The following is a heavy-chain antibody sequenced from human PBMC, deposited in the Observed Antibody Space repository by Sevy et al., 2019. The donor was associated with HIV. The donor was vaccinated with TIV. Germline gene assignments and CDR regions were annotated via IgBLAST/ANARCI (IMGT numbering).Heavy chain of an antibody. CDR2: IGSGGASI. CDR1: GFTFYSYA. J-gene: IGHJ5*02. CDR3: ARYGSGSTRWFDP. Sequence: GGSLRLSCAASGFTFYSYAMTWVRQAPGKGLEWVSAIGSGGASIYYADSEKGRFTISRDNSKNTLYLQMNSLRAEDSAVYYCARYGSGSTRWFDPWGQGTLVTVSS. D-gene: IGHD3-10*01. V-gene: IGHV3-23*01.